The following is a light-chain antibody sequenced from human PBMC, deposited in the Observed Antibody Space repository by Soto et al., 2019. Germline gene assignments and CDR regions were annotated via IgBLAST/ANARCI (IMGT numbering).Light chain of an antibody. V-gene: IGKV3-11*01. CDR1: QSVSSY. CDR2: DAS. Sequence: EIALTQAPATLSLSPGEGATLSCRASQSVSSYLAWYQQRPGPAPRLLIYDASNRATGIPARFSGSGSGTDFILTIRSLEPEDFAVYYCQQRSNWPPTFGQGTRLEIK. J-gene: IGKJ5*01. CDR3: QQRSNWPPT.